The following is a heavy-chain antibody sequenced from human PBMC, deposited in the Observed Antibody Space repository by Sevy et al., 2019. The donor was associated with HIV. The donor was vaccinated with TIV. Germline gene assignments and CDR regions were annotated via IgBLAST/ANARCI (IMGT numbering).Heavy chain of an antibody. CDR2: ISGNGENT. J-gene: IGHJ3*02. CDR3: ARDGRGISAFDI. D-gene: IGHD3-3*02. Sequence: GGSLRLSCAASEFTFSSHAVSWVRQAPGKGLEWVSAISGNGENTHYADSVRGRFTISRDNFKNTLYLLMSTLRAEDTALYYCARDGRGISAFDIWGQGTMVTVSS. CDR1: EFTFSSHA. V-gene: IGHV3-23*01.